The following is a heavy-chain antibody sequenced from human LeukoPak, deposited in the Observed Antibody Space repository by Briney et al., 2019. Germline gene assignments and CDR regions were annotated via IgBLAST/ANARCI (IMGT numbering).Heavy chain of an antibody. CDR2: INPSGGST. Sequence: ASVKVSCKASGYSSSSYYMHWVRQAPGQGLEWMGIINPSGGSTNYAQRFQGRVTMTRDTSTSTVYMELSSLRSEDTAVYYCARPTSVIPAADIYYYFYAMDVWGQGTTVTVSS. J-gene: IGHJ6*02. CDR1: GYSSSSYY. V-gene: IGHV1-46*01. CDR3: ARPTSVIPAADIYYYFYAMDV. D-gene: IGHD2-2*01.